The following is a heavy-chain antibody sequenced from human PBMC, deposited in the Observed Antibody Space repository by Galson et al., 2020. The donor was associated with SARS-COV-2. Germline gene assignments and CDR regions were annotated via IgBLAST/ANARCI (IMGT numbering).Heavy chain of an antibody. V-gene: IGHV3-11*01. Sequence: GESLKISCTGSDLTVSDYFMTWIRQAPGKGLEWIGHIRSSGSSRFSSDPDEYYADSVKGRFTISRDNAKNSVYLQMHSLRPEDTAVYYCASDRYCKNGVCFAGAFYHGMFVWGQGTTVIVSS. CDR1: DLTVSDYF. D-gene: IGHD2-8*01. CDR2: IRSSGSSR. J-gene: IGHJ6*02. CDR3: ASDRYCKNGVCFAGAFYHGMFV.